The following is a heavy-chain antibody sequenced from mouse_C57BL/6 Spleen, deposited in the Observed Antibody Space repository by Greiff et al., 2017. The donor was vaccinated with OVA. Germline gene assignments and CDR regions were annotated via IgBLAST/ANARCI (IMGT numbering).Heavy chain of an antibody. CDR1: GYAFSSSW. D-gene: IGHD2-1*01. Sequence: VQLQQSGPELVKPGASVKISCKASGYAFSSSWMNWVKQRPGKGLEWIGRIYPGDGDTNYNGKFKGKATLTADKSSSTAYMQLSSLTSEDSAVYFCAPFGNYGSHWYFDVWGTGTTVTVSS. CDR3: APFGNYGSHWYFDV. CDR2: IYPGDGDT. J-gene: IGHJ1*03. V-gene: IGHV1-82*01.